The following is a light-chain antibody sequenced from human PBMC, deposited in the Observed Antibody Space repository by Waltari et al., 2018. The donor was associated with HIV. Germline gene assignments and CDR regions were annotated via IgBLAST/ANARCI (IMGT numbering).Light chain of an antibody. CDR1: TETVTSAFY. CDR3: LFFYGGALGVV. V-gene: IGLV7-43*01. CDR2: STN. J-gene: IGLJ2*01. Sequence: QTVVTQEPSLTVSPGGTVTLTCASGTETVTSAFYPNWFQQKPGQAPRALIHSTNIKYSWTPARFSGSLLGGKAALTLSGAQPEDEAEYFCLFFYGGALGVVFGGGTKLTVL.